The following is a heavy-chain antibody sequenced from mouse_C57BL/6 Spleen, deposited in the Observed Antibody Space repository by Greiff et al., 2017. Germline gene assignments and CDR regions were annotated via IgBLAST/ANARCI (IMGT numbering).Heavy chain of an antibody. J-gene: IGHJ3*01. D-gene: IGHD4-1*01. CDR3: ARGGTPWFAY. V-gene: IGHV1-52*01. CDR2: IDPSDSET. Sequence: VQLQQSGAELVRPGSSVKLSCKASGYTFTSYWMHWVKQRPIQGLEWIGNIDPSDSETHYNQKFKDKATLTVDKSSSTAYMQLSSLTSEDSAVYYCARGGTPWFAYWGQGTLVTVSA. CDR1: GYTFTSYW.